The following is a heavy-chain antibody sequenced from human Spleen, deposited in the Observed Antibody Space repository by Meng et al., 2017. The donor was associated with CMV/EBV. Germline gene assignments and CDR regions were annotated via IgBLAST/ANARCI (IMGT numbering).Heavy chain of an antibody. CDR2: TSSSSRTI. Sequence: GESLKISCAGSGFTFSSYSVNWVRQAPGKGLEWISYTSSSSRTIYYADSVKGRFTISRDNAKNSLYLQMNSLRAEDTAVYYCARDDDEEVYDYWSRYYSSVPYYGMDVWGQGTTVTVSS. D-gene: IGHD3-3*01. J-gene: IGHJ6*02. V-gene: IGHV3-48*04. CDR1: GFTFSSYS. CDR3: ARDDDEEVYDYWSRYYSSVPYYGMDV.